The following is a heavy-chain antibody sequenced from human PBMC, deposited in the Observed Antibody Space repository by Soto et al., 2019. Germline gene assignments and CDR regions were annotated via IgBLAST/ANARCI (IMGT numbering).Heavy chain of an antibody. D-gene: IGHD3-16*01. V-gene: IGHV1-69*01. CDR3: ARGPASVAGNTFIPGGGFDY. Sequence: QVQLVQSGAEVKKPGSSVKVSCKASGGSFSIYAYNWVRQAPGQGLEWMGGIIPLFDIRNYAQRFQGRVTMTADESTSTAYMELSSLRSDDTALYYCARGPASVAGNTFIPGGGFDYWGQGSLVTVSS. CDR1: GGSFSIYA. J-gene: IGHJ4*02. CDR2: IIPLFDIR.